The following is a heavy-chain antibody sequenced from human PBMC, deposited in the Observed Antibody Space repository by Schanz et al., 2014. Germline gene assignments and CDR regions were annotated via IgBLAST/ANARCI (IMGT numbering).Heavy chain of an antibody. D-gene: IGHD2-2*01. CDR1: GYTFVSYS. J-gene: IGHJ5*02. CDR3: ARDRRRYCSTASCLHDNWFDP. Sequence: QVQLVQSGAEVKKPGASVKVSCKASGYTFVSYSMLWVRQAPGQGLEWMGWINPNSGDTNYALKLQGRVTMTTDTSTGTAYMELRSLRSDDTAVYYCARDRRRYCSTASCLHDNWFDPWGQGTLXTVSS. CDR2: INPNSGDT. V-gene: IGHV1-18*04.